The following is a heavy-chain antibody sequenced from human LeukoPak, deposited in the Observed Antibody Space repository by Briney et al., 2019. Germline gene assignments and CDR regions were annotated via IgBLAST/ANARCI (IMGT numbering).Heavy chain of an antibody. V-gene: IGHV1-46*01. CDR3: ARGTYCGGDCYLDY. CDR2: INLSGGST. D-gene: IGHD2-21*02. Sequence: ASVKVSCKSSGYTFTSYYIHWVRQAPGQGLEWMGIINLSGGSTSYAQKFQGRVTMTRDTYTSTVYMELSSLRSEDTAVYYCARGTYCGGDCYLDYWGQGTLVTVSS. J-gene: IGHJ4*02. CDR1: GYTFTSYY.